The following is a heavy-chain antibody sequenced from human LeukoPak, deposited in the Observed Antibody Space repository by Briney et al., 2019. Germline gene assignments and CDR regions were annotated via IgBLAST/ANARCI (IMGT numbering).Heavy chain of an antibody. CDR1: GYTLTELS. D-gene: IGHD3-10*01. CDR3: ARNSVLLWFGELYYFDY. V-gene: IGHV1-24*01. J-gene: IGHJ4*02. CDR2: FDPEDGET. Sequence: ASVKVSCKVSGYTLTELSMHWVRQAPGKGLEWMGGFDPEDGETIYAQKFQGRVTMTRDTSTSTVYMELSSLRSEDTAVYYCARNSVLLWFGELYYFDYWGQGTLVTVSS.